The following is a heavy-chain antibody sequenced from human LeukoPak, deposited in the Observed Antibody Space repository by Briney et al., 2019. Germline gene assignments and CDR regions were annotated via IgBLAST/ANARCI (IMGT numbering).Heavy chain of an antibody. CDR2: INHSGST. D-gene: IGHD2-15*01. CDR1: GGSISSYY. V-gene: IGHV4-34*01. J-gene: IGHJ4*02. Sequence: SETLSLTCTVSGGSISSYYWSWIRQPPGKGLEWIGEINHSGSTNYNPSLKSRVTISVDTSKNQFSLKLSSVTAADTAVYYCARASSLDIVVVVAATRVGYFDYWGQGTLVTVSS. CDR3: ARASSLDIVVVVAATRVGYFDY.